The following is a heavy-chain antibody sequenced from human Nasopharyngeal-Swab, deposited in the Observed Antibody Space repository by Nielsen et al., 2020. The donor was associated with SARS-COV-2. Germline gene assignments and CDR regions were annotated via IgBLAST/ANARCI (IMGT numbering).Heavy chain of an antibody. V-gene: IGHV3-23*01. CDR3: ARRQYGDYYYYYGMDV. D-gene: IGHD4-17*01. CDR1: GFTFSTYA. Sequence: GESLKISCVASGFTFSTYAMSWVRKAPGKGLDWVSAISGSGGSAYYADSVKGRFTISRDNSKNTVYLQMNTLRAEDTAVYYCARRQYGDYYYYYGMDVWGQGTTVTVSS. J-gene: IGHJ6*02. CDR2: ISGSGGSA.